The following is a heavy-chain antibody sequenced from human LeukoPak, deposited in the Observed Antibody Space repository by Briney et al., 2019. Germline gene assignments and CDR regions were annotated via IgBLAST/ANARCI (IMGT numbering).Heavy chain of an antibody. V-gene: IGHV1-2*02. CDR3: ARSYCSGGDCYDAFDI. CDR1: GYTFTGYY. J-gene: IGHJ3*02. CDR2: INPNTGGT. D-gene: IGHD2-15*01. Sequence: ASVNVSCKASGYTFTGYYMHWVRQAPGHGLEWMGWINPNTGGTNYAQKFQGRVTMTRDTSISTAYMELSRLRSDDTAVYFCARSYCSGGDCYDAFDIWGQGTMVTVSS.